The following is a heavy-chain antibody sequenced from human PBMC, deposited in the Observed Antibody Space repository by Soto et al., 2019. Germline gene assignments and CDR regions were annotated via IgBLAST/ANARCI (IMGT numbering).Heavy chain of an antibody. CDR3: ARDRVTTDYYYGMDV. J-gene: IGHJ6*02. Sequence: QVQLVESGGGVVQPGRSLRLSCAASGFTFSSYAMHWVRQAPGKGLEWVAVISYDGSNKYYADSVKGRFTISRDNSKNTLYLRMNSLRAEDTAVYYCARDRVTTDYYYGMDVWGQGTTVTVSS. CDR2: ISYDGSNK. V-gene: IGHV3-30-3*01. D-gene: IGHD4-4*01. CDR1: GFTFSSYA.